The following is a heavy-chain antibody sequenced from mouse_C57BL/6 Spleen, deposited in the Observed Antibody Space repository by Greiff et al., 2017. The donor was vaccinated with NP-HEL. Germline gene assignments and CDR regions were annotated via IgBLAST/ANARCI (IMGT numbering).Heavy chain of an antibody. CDR3: TTRLRGKDYFDY. CDR2: IDPEDGDT. V-gene: IGHV14-1*01. D-gene: IGHD1-1*01. Sequence: VQLQQSGAELVRPGASVKLSCTASGFNIKDYYMHWVKQRPEQGLEWIGRIDPEDGDTEYAPKFQGKATMTADTSSNTAYRQLSSLTSEDTAVYYCTTRLRGKDYFDYWGQGTTLTVSS. CDR1: GFNIKDYY. J-gene: IGHJ2*01.